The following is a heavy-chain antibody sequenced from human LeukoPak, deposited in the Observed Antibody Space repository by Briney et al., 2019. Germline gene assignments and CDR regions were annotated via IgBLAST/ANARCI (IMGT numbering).Heavy chain of an antibody. D-gene: IGHD2-15*01. J-gene: IGHJ4*02. CDR1: GYNFTRYW. Sequence: GESLKISCKGSGYNFTRYWIGWVRQMPGKGLEWRGIIYHGNCDTRYSPSFQGQVTISADKSISTAYLQWSSLKASDTAMYYCARQLGYCSGGSCYSAYFDYWGQGTLVTVSS. V-gene: IGHV5-51*01. CDR2: IYHGNCDT. CDR3: ARQLGYCSGGSCYSAYFDY.